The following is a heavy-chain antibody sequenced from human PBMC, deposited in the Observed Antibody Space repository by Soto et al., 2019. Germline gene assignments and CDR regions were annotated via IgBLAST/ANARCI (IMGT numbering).Heavy chain of an antibody. CDR1: RFTFSSYD. Sequence: EVQLAESGGGMVQPGGSLRLSCVANRFTFSSYDLQWVRQAPGKGLEYVSSISSNGGTTYYGNSVKGRFTISRDNSKNTLYLQMGSLRAEDMAVYYCVRRVSGNYDYWGQGTLVTVSS. V-gene: IGHV3-64*01. CDR3: VRRVSGNYDY. CDR2: ISSNGGTT. D-gene: IGHD1-7*01. J-gene: IGHJ4*02.